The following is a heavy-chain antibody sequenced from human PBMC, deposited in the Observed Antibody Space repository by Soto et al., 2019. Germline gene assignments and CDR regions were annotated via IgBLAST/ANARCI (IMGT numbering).Heavy chain of an antibody. CDR2: ISGSGGRT. Sequence: EVQLLESGGGLVQPGGSLRLSCAASGFTFSSYAMSWVRQAPGKGLEWVSAISGSGGRTYYADSVKGRCTISRDNYKNRRYSQMNSLRAEDTAVYYCEGANELVRYYYYYMHVWGKGSTVPVSS. CDR3: EGANELVRYYYYYMHV. J-gene: IGHJ6*03. D-gene: IGHD6-6*01. V-gene: IGHV3-23*01. CDR1: GFTFSSYA.